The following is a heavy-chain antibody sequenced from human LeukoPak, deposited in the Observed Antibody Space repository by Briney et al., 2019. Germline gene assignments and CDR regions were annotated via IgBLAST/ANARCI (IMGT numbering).Heavy chain of an antibody. CDR3: ATTSTIFGVYYGMDV. D-gene: IGHD3-3*01. J-gene: IGHJ6*02. CDR1: GFTFSSYW. Sequence: GGSLRLSCAASGFTFSSYWMHWVRQAPGKGLVWVSRINSDGSSTSHADSVKGRFTISRDNAKNTLYLQMNSLRAEDTAVYYCATTSTIFGVYYGMDVWGQGTTVTVSS. V-gene: IGHV3-74*01. CDR2: INSDGSST.